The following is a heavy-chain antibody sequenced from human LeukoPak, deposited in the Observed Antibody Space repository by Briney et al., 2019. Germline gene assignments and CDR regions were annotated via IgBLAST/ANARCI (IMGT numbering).Heavy chain of an antibody. D-gene: IGHD3-22*01. V-gene: IGHV3-7*01. Sequence: PGGSLRLSCAASGFTFSNFWMTWIRQAPGKGLEWVANIKQDGIEKNYVDSVEGRFTVSRDNTKNTLFLQMDSLRAEDTAVYYCARGSSGYYCDHFQTWGQGSLVTVSS. CDR2: IKQDGIEK. J-gene: IGHJ1*01. CDR3: ARGSSGYYCDHFQT. CDR1: GFTFSNFW.